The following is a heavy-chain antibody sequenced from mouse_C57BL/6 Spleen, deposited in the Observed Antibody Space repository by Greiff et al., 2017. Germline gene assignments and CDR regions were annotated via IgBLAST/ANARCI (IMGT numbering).Heavy chain of an antibody. CDR1: GYTFTSYW. CDR2: IDPSDSYT. V-gene: IGHV1-69*01. D-gene: IGHD2-4*01. Sequence: VQLQQPGAELVMPGASVKLSCKASGYTFTSYWMHWVKQRPGQGLEWIGEIDPSDSYTNYNQKFKGKSTLPVDKSSSTAYMQLSSLTSEDSAVYYCARGEPYDYDGAMDYWGQGTSVTVSS. J-gene: IGHJ4*01. CDR3: ARGEPYDYDGAMDY.